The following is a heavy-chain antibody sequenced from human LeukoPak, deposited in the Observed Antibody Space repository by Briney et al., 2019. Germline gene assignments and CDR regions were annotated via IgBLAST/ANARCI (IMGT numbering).Heavy chain of an antibody. J-gene: IGHJ4*02. Sequence: ASVKVSCKASGYTFTGYYMHWVRQAPGQGLEWMGWINPNSGGTNYAQKLQGRVTMTTDTSTSTAYMELRSLRSDDTAVYYCARVRWELFPLDYWGKGTLVTVSS. CDR3: ARVRWELFPLDY. V-gene: IGHV1-2*02. D-gene: IGHD1-26*01. CDR2: INPNSGGT. CDR1: GYTFTGYY.